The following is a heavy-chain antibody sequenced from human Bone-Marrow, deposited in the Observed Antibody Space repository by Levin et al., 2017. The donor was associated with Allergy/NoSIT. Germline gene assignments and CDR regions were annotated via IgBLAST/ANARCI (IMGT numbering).Heavy chain of an antibody. Sequence: GGSLRLSCAASGFTFDDYGMSWVRQVAGKGLEWVSGINWNGGSTDYADSVRGRFIISRDNAKNSLYLQMNSLRVEDTALYYCARWGVVESSSYYGLDVWGQGTTVTVSS. CDR1: GFTFDDYG. D-gene: IGHD3-3*01. V-gene: IGHV3-20*04. CDR3: ARWGVVESSSYYGLDV. J-gene: IGHJ6*02. CDR2: INWNGGST.